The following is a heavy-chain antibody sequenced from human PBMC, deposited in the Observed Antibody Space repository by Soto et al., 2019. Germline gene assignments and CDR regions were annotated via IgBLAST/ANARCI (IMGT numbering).Heavy chain of an antibody. V-gene: IGHV4-61*01. J-gene: IGHJ6*02. CDR3: AKRDYYGSGRDYYYYGMDV. Sequence: SETLSLTCTVSGDSVTSNSYYWAWIRQPPGKGLEWIGYIYYSGSTNYNPSLKSRVTISVDTSKNQFSLKLSSVTAADTAVYYCAKRDYYGSGRDYYYYGMDVWGQGTTVTVSS. D-gene: IGHD3-10*01. CDR1: GDSVTSNSYY. CDR2: IYYSGST.